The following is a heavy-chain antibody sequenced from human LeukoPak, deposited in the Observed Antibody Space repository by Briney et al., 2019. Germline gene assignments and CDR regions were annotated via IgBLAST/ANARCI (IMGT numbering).Heavy chain of an antibody. CDR2: ISSSSDYI. V-gene: IGHV3-21*01. CDR1: GLTFSSYS. D-gene: IGHD2-8*01. J-gene: IGHJ3*02. Sequence: PGGSLRLSCAASGLTFSSYSMKWVRQAPGKGLEWVSSISSSSDYIHYADSVKGRFTISRDNAKNSLYLQMNSLRAEDTAVYYCARGGVLEPYGAFNIWGQGTMVTVSS. CDR3: ARGGVLEPYGAFNI.